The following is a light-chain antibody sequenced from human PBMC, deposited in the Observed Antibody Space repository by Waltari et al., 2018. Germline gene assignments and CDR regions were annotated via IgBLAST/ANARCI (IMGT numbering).Light chain of an antibody. CDR1: SSDVGGYNY. J-gene: IGLJ1*01. CDR2: EVS. Sequence: QSALTQPASVSGSPGQSIAISCTGTSSDVGGYNYVSWYQQHPGKAPKLMIYEVSKRPSGVPDRFSGPKSGNTASLTVSGLQAEDEADYYCSSYAGSNNFRYVFGTGTKVTVL. CDR3: SSYAGSNNFRYV. V-gene: IGLV2-8*01.